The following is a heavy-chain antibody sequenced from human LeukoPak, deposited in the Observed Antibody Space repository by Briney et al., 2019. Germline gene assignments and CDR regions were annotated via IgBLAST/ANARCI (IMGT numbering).Heavy chain of an antibody. V-gene: IGHV4-59*08. Sequence: SETLSLTCTVSGGSISGTYYWSWIRQPPGKGLEWMGYIYYTGTTDSNPSLKSRVTISLDTSKNQFSLNLSSVTAADTAVYYCARRWVYDKRAFDAWGQGTMVTVSS. CDR1: GGSISGTYY. D-gene: IGHD3-16*01. CDR3: ARRWVYDKRAFDA. CDR2: IYYTGTT. J-gene: IGHJ3*01.